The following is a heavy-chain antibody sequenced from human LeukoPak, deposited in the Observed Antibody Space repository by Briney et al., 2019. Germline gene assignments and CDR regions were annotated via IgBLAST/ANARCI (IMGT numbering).Heavy chain of an antibody. CDR3: AKDRASGYDSNWFDP. Sequence: GGSLRLSCAASGFTVSSNYMSWVRQAPGKGLEWVSLIYTGGGTYYADSVKGRFTISRDNSKNTLYLQMNSLRAEDTAVYYCAKDRASGYDSNWFDPWGQGTLVTVSS. CDR1: GFTVSSNY. J-gene: IGHJ5*02. V-gene: IGHV3-53*01. D-gene: IGHD5-12*01. CDR2: IYTGGGT.